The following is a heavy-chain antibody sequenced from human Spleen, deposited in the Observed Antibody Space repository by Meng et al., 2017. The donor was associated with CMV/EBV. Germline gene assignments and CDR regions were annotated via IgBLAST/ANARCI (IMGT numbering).Heavy chain of an antibody. D-gene: IGHD3-10*01. V-gene: IGHV4-31*02. Sequence: SISSGDYYWSWIRQHPGKGLEWIGYVYYSGSTYYNPSLKSRLAISVDSSRNQFSLKLTSVTAADTAMYYCARPFVTVFRGLPRGFDPWGQGTLVTVSS. CDR2: VYYSGST. J-gene: IGHJ5*02. CDR1: SISSGDYY. CDR3: ARPFVTVFRGLPRGFDP.